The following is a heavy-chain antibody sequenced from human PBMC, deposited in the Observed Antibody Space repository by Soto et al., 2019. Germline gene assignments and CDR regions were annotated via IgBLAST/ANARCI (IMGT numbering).Heavy chain of an antibody. J-gene: IGHJ4*02. D-gene: IGHD2-15*01. CDR1: GFNFSDYY. CDR2: ILSLESHK. V-gene: IGHV3-11*01. CDR3: ATGLKDSSNRPSFDS. Sequence: GGSLRLSCSGSGFNFSDYYLNWIRHTPEKGLEWVSSILSLESHKYYSASVMGRFSISRDNARRSLFLQMNNLRVEDTGIYFCATGLKDSSNRPSFDSWGPGTQVTVSS.